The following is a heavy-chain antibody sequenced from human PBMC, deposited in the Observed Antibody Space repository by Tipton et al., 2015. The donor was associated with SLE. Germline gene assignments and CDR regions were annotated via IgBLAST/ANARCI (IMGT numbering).Heavy chain of an antibody. V-gene: IGHV4-59*08. D-gene: IGHD6-25*01. J-gene: IGHJ5*02. CDR3: ATTPCSGCPPYNWFDP. Sequence: TLSLTCTVSGGSISGDYWSWIRQPAGKGLEWLGYISNSGNTNYSPSLKGRLTISEDSSKNQFSLRLTSVTAADTAVYYCATTPCSGCPPYNWFDPWGQGTLVTVSS. CDR1: GGSISGDY. CDR2: ISNSGNT.